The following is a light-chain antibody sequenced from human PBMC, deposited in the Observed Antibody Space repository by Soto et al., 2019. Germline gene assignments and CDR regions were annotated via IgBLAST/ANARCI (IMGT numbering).Light chain of an antibody. V-gene: IGLV2-8*01. J-gene: IGLJ2*01. Sequence: QSVLTQPPSASGSIGQSVTISCTGTSSDVGRYNYVSWYQQHPGKAPRVIIFEVTKRPSGVPDRFSGSKSGNTASLTVSGLRADDEADYYCTSYTGSDRLLIDGGTKLTVL. CDR3: TSYTGSDRLL. CDR1: SSDVGRYNY. CDR2: EVT.